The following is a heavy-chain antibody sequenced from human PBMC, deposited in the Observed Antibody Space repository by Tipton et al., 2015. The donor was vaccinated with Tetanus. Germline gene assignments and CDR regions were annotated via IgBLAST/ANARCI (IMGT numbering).Heavy chain of an antibody. J-gene: IGHJ6*02. CDR1: GFTFSSYS. CDR3: ARDGRYCSGGSCPYFYYYYGMDV. V-gene: IGHV3-21*01. Sequence: SLRLSCAASGFTFSSYSMNWVRQAPGKGLEWVSSISSSSSYIYYADSVKGRFTISRDNAKNSLYLQMNSLRAEDTAVYYCARDGRYCSGGSCPYFYYYYGMDVWGQGTTVTVSS. CDR2: ISSSSSYI. D-gene: IGHD2-15*01.